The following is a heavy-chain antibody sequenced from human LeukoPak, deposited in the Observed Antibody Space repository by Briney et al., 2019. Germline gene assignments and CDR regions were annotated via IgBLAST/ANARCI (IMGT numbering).Heavy chain of an antibody. V-gene: IGHV4-4*02. Sequence: PSETLSLTCAVSGGSISSSNWWSWVRQPPGKGLEWIGEIYHSGSTNYNPSLKSRVTISVDKSKNQFSLKLSSVTAADTAVYYCARAPTYYYGSGRKNGAFDIWGQGTMVTVSS. CDR1: GGSISSSNW. D-gene: IGHD3-10*01. CDR2: IYHSGST. CDR3: ARAPTYYYGSGRKNGAFDI. J-gene: IGHJ3*02.